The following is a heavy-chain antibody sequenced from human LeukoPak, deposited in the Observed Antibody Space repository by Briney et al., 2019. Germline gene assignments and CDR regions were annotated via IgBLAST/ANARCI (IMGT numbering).Heavy chain of an antibody. D-gene: IGHD6-13*01. CDR3: ARDGSSSWNNWFDS. CDR2: IYYTGST. CDR1: GGSINSYY. Sequence: SETLSVTCTVSGGSINSYYWSWIRQPPGKGLEWIGYIYYTGSTNYNPSLKSRVTISVDTSKNHFSLKLSSVTAADTAVYYCARDGSSSWNNWFDSWGQGTLVTVSS. J-gene: IGHJ5*01. V-gene: IGHV4-59*01.